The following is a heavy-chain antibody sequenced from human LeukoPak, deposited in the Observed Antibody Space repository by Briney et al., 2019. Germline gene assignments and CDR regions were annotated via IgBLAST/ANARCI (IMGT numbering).Heavy chain of an antibody. Sequence: GGSLRLSCAASGFTFSSYWMSWVRQAPGKGLEWVANIKQDGSKIHYVDSVKGRFTISRDNAKNSLYLQMNSLRAGDTAVYYCVREWAIWGQGTMVTVSS. CDR3: VREWAI. CDR2: IKQDGSKI. CDR1: GFTFSSYW. V-gene: IGHV3-7*01. J-gene: IGHJ3*02.